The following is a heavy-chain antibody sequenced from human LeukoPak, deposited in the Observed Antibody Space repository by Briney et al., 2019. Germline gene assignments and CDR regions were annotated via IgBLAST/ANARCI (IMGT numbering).Heavy chain of an antibody. V-gene: IGHV3-23*01. CDR3: AKAANYDKPYYFDY. CDR1: GFTFSSYA. Sequence: PGGSLRLSCAASGFTFSSYAMSWVRQAPGKGLEWVSGISGSGGSTYYADSVKGRFTISRGNSKNTLYLQMNSQRAEDTAVYFCAKAANYDKPYYFDYWGQGTLVTVSS. CDR2: ISGSGGST. D-gene: IGHD3-9*01. J-gene: IGHJ4*02.